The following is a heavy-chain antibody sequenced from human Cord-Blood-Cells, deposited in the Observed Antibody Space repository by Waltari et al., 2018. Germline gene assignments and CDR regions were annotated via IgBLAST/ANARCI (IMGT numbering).Heavy chain of an antibody. D-gene: IGHD2-2*01. J-gene: IGHJ4*02. CDR1: GGSFSGYY. CDR3: ARGHHWSSTSCYEDY. CDR2: INHSGST. Sequence: QVQLQQWGAGLLTPSETLSLTCAVYGGSFSGYYWSWIRQPPGQGLEWIGEINHSGSTNYNPSLKSRVTISVDTSKNQFSLKRSSVTAADTAVYYCARGHHWSSTSCYEDYWGQGTLVTVSS. V-gene: IGHV4-34*01.